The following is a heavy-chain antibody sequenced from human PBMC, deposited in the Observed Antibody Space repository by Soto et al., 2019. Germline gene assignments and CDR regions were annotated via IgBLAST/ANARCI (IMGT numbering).Heavy chain of an antibody. J-gene: IGHJ3*02. V-gene: IGHV3-7*01. CDR3: ARGARI. CDR1: RFTFSGYW. CDR2: IKEAGSEK. Sequence: EVQLVESGGDLVRPGGSLRLSCADSRFTFSGYWMYWVRQAPGKGLEWVANIKEAGSEKNYVDSVRGRFTISRDNAKNSLYLQMNSLRAEDTAVYYCARGARIWGQATMVTVS.